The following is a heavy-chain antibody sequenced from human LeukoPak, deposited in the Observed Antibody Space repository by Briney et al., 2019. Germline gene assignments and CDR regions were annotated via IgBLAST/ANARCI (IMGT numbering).Heavy chain of an antibody. CDR2: IYYSGST. CDR1: GGSISSYY. J-gene: IGHJ4*02. V-gene: IGHV4-59*01. Sequence: SETLSLTCTVSGGSISSYYWNWIRQPPGKALEWIGHIYYSGSTNYNPSLKGRLTISLDTSKNQFSLKLSSLTAADTAVYYCARGWPSFDYWGQGTLVTVSS. D-gene: IGHD6-13*01. CDR3: ARGWPSFDY.